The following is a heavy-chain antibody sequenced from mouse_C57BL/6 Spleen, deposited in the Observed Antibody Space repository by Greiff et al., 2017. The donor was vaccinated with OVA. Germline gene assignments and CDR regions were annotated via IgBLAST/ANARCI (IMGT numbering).Heavy chain of an antibody. CDR1: GFTFSDAW. J-gene: IGHJ1*03. D-gene: IGHD1-2*01. CDR2: IRNKANNHAT. CDR3: TQAGSNYGFWYFDV. V-gene: IGHV6-6*01. Sequence: EVKLMESGGGLVQPGGSMKLSCAASGFTFSDAWMDWVRQSPEKGLEWVAEIRNKANNHATYYAESVKGRFTISRDDSKSSVYLQMNSLRAEDTGIYYCTQAGSNYGFWYFDVWGTGTTVTVSS.